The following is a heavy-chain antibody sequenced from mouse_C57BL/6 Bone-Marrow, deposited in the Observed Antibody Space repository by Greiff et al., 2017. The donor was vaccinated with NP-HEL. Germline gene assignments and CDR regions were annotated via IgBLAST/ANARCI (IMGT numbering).Heavy chain of an antibody. CDR3: ARPIYYDYDGFAY. D-gene: IGHD2-4*01. CDR1: GYSFTGYY. V-gene: IGHV1-42*01. J-gene: IGHJ3*01. CDR2: INPSTGGT. Sequence: VQLQQSGPELVKPGASVKISCKASGYSFTGYYMNWVKQSPEKSLEWIGEINPSTGGTTYNQKFKAKATLTVDKSSSTAYMQLKSLTSEDSAVYYCARPIYYDYDGFAYWGQGTLVTVSA.